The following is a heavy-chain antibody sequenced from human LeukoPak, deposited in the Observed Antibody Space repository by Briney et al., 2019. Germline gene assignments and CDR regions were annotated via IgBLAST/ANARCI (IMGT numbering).Heavy chain of an antibody. J-gene: IGHJ4*02. V-gene: IGHV1-3*01. D-gene: IGHD3-3*01. Sequence: ASAKVSCKASGYSLTSYVIDWVRQAPGQRLEWMGRNNAGNGNTKYSQEFQARVTITRDTSASTAYMELSSLRSDDTTVYYCARGDTNVYDFWSGYYLLGYWGQGTLVTVSS. CDR3: ARGDTNVYDFWSGYYLLGY. CDR2: NNAGNGNT. CDR1: GYSLTSYV.